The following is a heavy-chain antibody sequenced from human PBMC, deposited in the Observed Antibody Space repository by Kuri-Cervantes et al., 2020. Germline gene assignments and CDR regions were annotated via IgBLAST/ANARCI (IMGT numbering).Heavy chain of an antibody. D-gene: IGHD2-8*01. CDR1: GYTFTSYD. CDR2: MNPNSGNT. V-gene: IGHV1-8*01. J-gene: IGHJ4*02. Sequence: ASVKVSCKASGYTFTSYDINWVRQATGQGLEWMGWMNPNSGNTGYAQKFQGRVTMTRNTSISTAYMELSSLRSEDTAVYYCARDRGVYCTNGVCFHSPVYFDYWGQGTLVTVSS. CDR3: ARDRGVYCTNGVCFHSPVYFDY.